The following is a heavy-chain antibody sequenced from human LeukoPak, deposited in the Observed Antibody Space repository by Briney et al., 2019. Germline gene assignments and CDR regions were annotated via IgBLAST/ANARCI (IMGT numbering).Heavy chain of an antibody. J-gene: IGHJ4*02. CDR1: GGSISSYY. V-gene: IGHV4-59*01. CDR2: IYYSGST. CDR3: ARSNFGSCSSTSCYTFDY. D-gene: IGHD2-2*02. Sequence: SETLSLTCTVSGGSISSYYWSWIRQPPGKGLEWIGYIYYSGSTNYNPSLRSRVTISVGTSKNQFSLKLSSVTAADTAVYYCARSNFGSCSSTSCYTFDYWGQGTLVTVSS.